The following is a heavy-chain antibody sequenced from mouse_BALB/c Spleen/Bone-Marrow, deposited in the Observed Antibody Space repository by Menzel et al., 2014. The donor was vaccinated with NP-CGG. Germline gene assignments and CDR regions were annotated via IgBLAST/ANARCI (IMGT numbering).Heavy chain of an antibody. D-gene: IGHD2-10*02. CDR3: ARSPYGNHFDY. CDR1: GFTFSSYY. J-gene: IGHJ2*01. V-gene: IGHV5-6-2*01. Sequence: EVHLAESGGGLVKLGGSLKLSCAPSGFTFSSYYISWVRQTPEKRLELVAAINSNGGSTYYPDTVKCRFTISRDNAKNTLYLQMSSLKSEDTALYYCARSPYGNHFDYRCQGPTLTGSS. CDR2: INSNGGST.